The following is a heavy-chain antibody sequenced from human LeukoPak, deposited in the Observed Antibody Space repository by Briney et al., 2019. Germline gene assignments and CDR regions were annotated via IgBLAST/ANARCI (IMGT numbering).Heavy chain of an antibody. CDR2: INHSGST. J-gene: IGHJ6*03. V-gene: IGHV4-34*01. CDR1: GGSFSGYY. Sequence: SETLSLTCAVYGGSFSGYYWSWIRQPPGKGLEWIGEINHSGSTNYNPSLKSRVTISVDTSKNQFSLKLSSVTAADTAVYYCARGVLRFLEWLSPSYYSYMDVWGKGTTVTVSS. D-gene: IGHD3-3*01. CDR3: ARGVLRFLEWLSPSYYSYMDV.